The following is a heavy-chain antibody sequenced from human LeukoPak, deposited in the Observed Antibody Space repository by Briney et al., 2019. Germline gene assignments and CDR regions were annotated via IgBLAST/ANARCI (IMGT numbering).Heavy chain of an antibody. D-gene: IGHD6-19*01. Sequence: GGSLRLSCAASGFTFSSYWMHWVRQAPGKGLVWVSRINSDGSSTSYADSVKGRFTISRDNAKNTLYLQMNSLRAEDTAVYYCARDFRYDSGWYLYYYYYCGMDVWGKGTTVTVSS. CDR3: ARDFRYDSGWYLYYYYYCGMDV. CDR2: INSDGSST. V-gene: IGHV3-74*01. J-gene: IGHJ6*04. CDR1: GFTFSSYW.